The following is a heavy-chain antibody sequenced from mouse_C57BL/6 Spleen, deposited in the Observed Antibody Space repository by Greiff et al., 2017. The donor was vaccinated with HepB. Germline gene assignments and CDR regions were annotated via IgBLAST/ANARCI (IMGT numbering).Heavy chain of an antibody. D-gene: IGHD1-1*01. Sequence: DVMLVESGGGLVQPGGSLKLSCAASGFTFSDYGMAWVRQAPRKGPEWVAFISNLAYSIYYADTVTGRFTISRENAKNTLYLEMSSLRSGDTAMYYCARHCTVVDYAMDYWGQGTSVTVSS. CDR3: ARHCTVVDYAMDY. CDR2: ISNLAYSI. V-gene: IGHV5-15*01. J-gene: IGHJ4*01. CDR1: GFTFSDYG.